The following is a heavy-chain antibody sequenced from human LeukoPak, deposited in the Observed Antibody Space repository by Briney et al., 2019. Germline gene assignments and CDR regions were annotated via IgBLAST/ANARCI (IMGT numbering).Heavy chain of an antibody. Sequence: GGSLRLFCAASGFTFSSYEMNWVRQAPGKGLEWVSYISSGGSTIYYADSVKGRFTISRDNAKNSLYLQMNSLRAEDTAVYYCARPYSSGWYEFDYWGQGTLVTVSS. CDR3: ARPYSSGWYEFDY. D-gene: IGHD6-19*01. V-gene: IGHV3-48*03. CDR1: GFTFSSYE. J-gene: IGHJ4*02. CDR2: ISSGGSTI.